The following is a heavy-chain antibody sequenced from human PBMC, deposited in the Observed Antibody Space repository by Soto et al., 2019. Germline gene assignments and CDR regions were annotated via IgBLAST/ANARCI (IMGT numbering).Heavy chain of an antibody. D-gene: IGHD3-9*01. CDR2: IKQDGSEK. Sequence: GGSLRLSCAASGFTFSSYWMSWVRQAPGKGLEWVANIKQDGSEKYYVDSVKGRFTISRDNAKNSLYLQMNSLRAEDTAVYYCAREYYDILTGYFRIDYRGQGTLVTVSS. CDR3: AREYYDILTGYFRIDY. J-gene: IGHJ4*02. V-gene: IGHV3-7*01. CDR1: GFTFSSYW.